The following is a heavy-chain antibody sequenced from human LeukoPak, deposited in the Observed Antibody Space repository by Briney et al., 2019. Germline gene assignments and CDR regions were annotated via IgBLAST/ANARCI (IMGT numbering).Heavy chain of an antibody. CDR2: ILYDGSNK. Sequence: GGSLRLSCAASKFTFRDHGMHWVRQTPGKGLEWVAFILYDGSNKFYADSVKGRFTISRDNSKNTLSLQMNSLRVEDTATYYCARAIDKGTGYYMDYWGQGTLVIVSS. D-gene: IGHD3-22*01. CDR1: KFTFRDHG. CDR3: ARAIDKGTGYYMDY. J-gene: IGHJ4*02. V-gene: IGHV3-30*02.